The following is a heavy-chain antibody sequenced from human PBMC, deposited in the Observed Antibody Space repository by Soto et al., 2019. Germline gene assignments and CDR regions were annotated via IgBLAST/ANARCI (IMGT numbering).Heavy chain of an antibody. CDR2: IRSKANSCAT. D-gene: IGHD1-7*01. J-gene: IGHJ1*01. V-gene: IGHV3-73*01. Sequence: PEGSLRVSCAASGFTFSGSAMHWVRQASGKGLEWVGRIRSKANSCATAYAASVKGRFTISRDDSKNTAYLQINSLKTEYTAVCYCTRHGGLELNIDLRGKCTGVTVSS. CDR1: GFTFSGSA. CDR3: TRHGGLELNIDL.